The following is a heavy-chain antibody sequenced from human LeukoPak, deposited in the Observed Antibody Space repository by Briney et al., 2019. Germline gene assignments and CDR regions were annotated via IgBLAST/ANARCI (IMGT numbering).Heavy chain of an antibody. V-gene: IGHV3-30*02. CDR3: AAGDNFWSGYHGGY. CDR2: IWYDGSNK. Sequence: GGSLRLSCAASGFTFSSYGMHWVRQAPGKGLEWVAVIWYDGSNKYYADSVKGRFTISRDNSKNTLYLQMNSLRAEDTAVYYCAAGDNFWSGYHGGYWGQGTLVTVSS. CDR1: GFTFSSYG. J-gene: IGHJ4*02. D-gene: IGHD3-3*01.